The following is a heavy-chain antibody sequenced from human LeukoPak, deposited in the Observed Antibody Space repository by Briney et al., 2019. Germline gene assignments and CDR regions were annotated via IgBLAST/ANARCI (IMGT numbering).Heavy chain of an antibody. CDR3: ANTKQFEY. CDR2: IRSSSSYI. J-gene: IGHJ4*02. Sequence: GGSLRLSCAAPGFTFSTYSMNWVRQAPGKGLEWVSYIRSSSSYIYYADSVKGRFTISRDNAKNSLYLQMNSLRAEDTAVYYCANTKQFEYWGQGTLVTVSS. D-gene: IGHD1-1*01. CDR1: GFTFSTYS. V-gene: IGHV3-21*01.